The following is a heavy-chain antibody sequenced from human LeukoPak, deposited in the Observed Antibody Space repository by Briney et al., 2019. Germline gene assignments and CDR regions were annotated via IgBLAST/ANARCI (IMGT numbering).Heavy chain of an antibody. D-gene: IGHD5-18*01. J-gene: IGHJ4*02. Sequence: TSQTLSLTCTVSNGSISSGEYYWSWIRQPAGKGLDWIGRIYTSGSTNYNPSLKGRVSISLDTPKSQFSLRLRSVTAADTAMYYCARYTYGVSFDYWGQGTLVTVSS. CDR3: ARYTYGVSFDY. CDR1: NGSISSGEYY. V-gene: IGHV4-61*02. CDR2: IYTSGST.